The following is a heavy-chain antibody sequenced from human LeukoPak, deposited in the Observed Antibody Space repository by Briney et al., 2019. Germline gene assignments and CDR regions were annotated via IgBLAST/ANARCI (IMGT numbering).Heavy chain of an antibody. V-gene: IGHV4-59*08. CDR3: ARENDKGYGDYGVFDY. Sequence: SETLSLTCTVSGGSISSYYWSWIRQPPGKGLEWIGYIYYSGSTNYNPSLKSRVTISVDTSKNQFSLKLSSVTAADTAVYYCARENDKGYGDYGVFDYWGQGTLVTVSS. CDR1: GGSISSYY. J-gene: IGHJ4*02. CDR2: IYYSGST. D-gene: IGHD4-17*01.